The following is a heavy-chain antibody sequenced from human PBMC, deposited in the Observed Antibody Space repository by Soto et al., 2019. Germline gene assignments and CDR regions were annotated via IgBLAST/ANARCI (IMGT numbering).Heavy chain of an antibody. CDR2: IIPLFGTA. D-gene: IGHD4-17*01. J-gene: IGHJ6*02. Sequence: QVQLVQSGAEVKKPGSSVKVSCKASGGTFSSYAISWVRQAPGQGLEGMAGIIPLFGTADYAQKFQGRVTITADESTSTAYMELSSLRSEDTAVYYCASNYGDYRYYYGMDVWGQGTTVTVSS. CDR1: GGTFSSYA. V-gene: IGHV1-69*12. CDR3: ASNYGDYRYYYGMDV.